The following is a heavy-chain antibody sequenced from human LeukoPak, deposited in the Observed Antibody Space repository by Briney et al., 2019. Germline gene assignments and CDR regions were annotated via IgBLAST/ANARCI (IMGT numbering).Heavy chain of an antibody. Sequence: GGSLRLSCAASGFTFSSYSMNWVRQAPGKGLEWVSSISSSSSYIYYADSVKGRFTISRGNAKNSLYLQMNSLRAEDTAVYYCAREQPAVAGQADLDYWGQGTLVTVSS. CDR3: AREQPAVAGQADLDY. V-gene: IGHV3-21*01. J-gene: IGHJ4*02. D-gene: IGHD6-19*01. CDR1: GFTFSSYS. CDR2: ISSSSSYI.